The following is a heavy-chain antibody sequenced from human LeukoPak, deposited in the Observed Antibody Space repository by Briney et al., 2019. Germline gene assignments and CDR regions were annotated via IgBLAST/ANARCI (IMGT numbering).Heavy chain of an antibody. Sequence: SETLSLTCAVYGGSFSGYYWSWIRQPPGKGLEWIGEINHSGSTYYTPSLKSRVTISVDTSKSQFSLRVSSATAADTAVYYCARGGSFGGLAFDPWGQGTLVTVSS. CDR2: INHSGST. V-gene: IGHV4-34*01. CDR3: ARGGSFGGLAFDP. CDR1: GGSFSGYY. J-gene: IGHJ5*02. D-gene: IGHD1-26*01.